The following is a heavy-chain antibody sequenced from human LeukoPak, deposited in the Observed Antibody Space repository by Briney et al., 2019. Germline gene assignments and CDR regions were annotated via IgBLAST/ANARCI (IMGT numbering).Heavy chain of an antibody. D-gene: IGHD1-26*01. Sequence: GASVKVSCKASGGTFSSYAISWVRQAPGQGLEWMGGIIPIFGTANYAQKFQGRVTMTEDTSTDTAYMELSSLRSEDTAVYYCATDRQWELLRFLYWGQGTLVTVSS. CDR3: ATDRQWELLRFLY. J-gene: IGHJ4*02. CDR1: GGTFSSYA. CDR2: IIPIFGTA. V-gene: IGHV1-69*06.